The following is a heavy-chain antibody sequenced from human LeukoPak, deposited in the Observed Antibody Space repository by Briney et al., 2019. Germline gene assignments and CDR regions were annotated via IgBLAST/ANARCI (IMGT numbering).Heavy chain of an antibody. J-gene: IGHJ4*02. CDR1: GFTFSQYS. V-gene: IGHV3-7*03. D-gene: IGHD2-8*02. CDR3: ARDATPDGVVLDY. CDR2: INQDGSEE. Sequence: GGSLRLSCAASGFTFSQYSMNWVRQAPGKGLEWVANINQDGSEEYYVDSLMGRFSISRDNAKKSLYLRMNSLRADDTAVYYCARDATPDGVVLDYWGQGALVTVSS.